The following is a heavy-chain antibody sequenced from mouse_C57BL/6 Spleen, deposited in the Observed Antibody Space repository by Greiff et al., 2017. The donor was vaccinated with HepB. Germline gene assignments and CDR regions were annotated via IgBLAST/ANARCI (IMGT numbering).Heavy chain of an antibody. D-gene: IGHD2-4*01. CDR3: LIYYDYDGFAY. CDR1: GYTFTTYP. J-gene: IGHJ3*01. Sequence: QVQLKESGAELVKPGASVKMSCKASGYTFTTYPIEWMKQNHGKSLEWIGNFHPYNDDTKYNEKFKGKATLTVEKSSSTVYLELSRLTSDDSAVYYCLIYYDYDGFAYWGQGTLVTVSA. CDR2: FHPYNDDT. V-gene: IGHV1-47*01.